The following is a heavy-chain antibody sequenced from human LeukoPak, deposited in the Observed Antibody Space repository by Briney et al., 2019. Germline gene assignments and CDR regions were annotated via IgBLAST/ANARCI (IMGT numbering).Heavy chain of an antibody. D-gene: IGHD3-10*01. CDR1: GLTLGGFP. CDR3: AKEGPTALWFGEPRFDY. CDR2: FRVSGGST. J-gene: IGHJ4*02. Sequence: GGPLESPVPAPGLTLGGFPRAWFGRAPGRGREGFSPFRVSGGSTYYADSVKGRFTISRDNSKNTLYLQMNSLRAEDTAVYYCAKEGPTALWFGEPRFDYWGQGTLVTVSS. V-gene: IGHV3-23*01.